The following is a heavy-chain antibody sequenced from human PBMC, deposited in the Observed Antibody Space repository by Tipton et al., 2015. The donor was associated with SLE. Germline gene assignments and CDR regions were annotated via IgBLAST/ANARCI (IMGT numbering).Heavy chain of an antibody. V-gene: IGHV4-39*07. D-gene: IGHD5-12*01. CDR2: IYYTGTT. J-gene: IGHJ4*02. CDR3: ARRTGGYSGLDF. CDR1: GDSISSTDYY. Sequence: TLSLTCTASGDSISSTDYYWTWIRQPPGKGLEWIGSIYYTGTTYYSPSLKSRVTISVDTSKNQFSLKLGSVTAADTAVFYCARRTGGYSGLDFWGQGILVTVSS.